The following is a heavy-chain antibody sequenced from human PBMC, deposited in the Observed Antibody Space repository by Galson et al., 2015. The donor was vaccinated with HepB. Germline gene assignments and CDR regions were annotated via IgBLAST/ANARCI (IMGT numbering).Heavy chain of an antibody. CDR3: ARDGEDYDFWSGYYGYHMDV. CDR1: GFTFSSYA. D-gene: IGHD3-3*01. Sequence: SLRLSCAASGFTFSSYAMHWVRQAPGKGLEWVAVISYDGSNKYYADSVKGRFTISRDNSKNTLYLQMNSLRAEDTAVYYCARDGEDYDFWSGYYGYHMDVWGKGTTVTVSS. CDR2: ISYDGSNK. J-gene: IGHJ6*03. V-gene: IGHV3-30-3*01.